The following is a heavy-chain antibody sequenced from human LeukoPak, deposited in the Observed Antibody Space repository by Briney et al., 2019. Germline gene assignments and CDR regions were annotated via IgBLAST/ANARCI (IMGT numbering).Heavy chain of an antibody. CDR1: GGTFSDYA. J-gene: IGHJ6*04. Sequence: SVKVSCKASGGTFSDYALNWVRQVPGQGLEWMGVFIPILGTANSTQKFQGRVTITADISTNTVYMELSSLRSEDTAVYFCAGIPVFGVVLHQEPVWGKGTTVTVSS. CDR2: FIPILGTA. D-gene: IGHD3-3*01. V-gene: IGHV1-69*10. CDR3: AGIPVFGVVLHQEPV.